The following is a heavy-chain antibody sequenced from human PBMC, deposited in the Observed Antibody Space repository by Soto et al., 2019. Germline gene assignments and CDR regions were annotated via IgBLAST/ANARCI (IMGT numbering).Heavy chain of an antibody. CDR1: GFTFSSYG. J-gene: IGHJ6*02. Sequence: PGGSLRLSCAASGFTFSSYGMSWVRQAPGKGLEWVSAISGSGGSTYYADSVKGRFTISRDNSKNTLYLQMNSLRAEDTAVYYCAKDLGAYDFWSGPYGMDVWGQGTTVTVSS. CDR2: ISGSGGST. D-gene: IGHD3-3*01. V-gene: IGHV3-23*01. CDR3: AKDLGAYDFWSGPYGMDV.